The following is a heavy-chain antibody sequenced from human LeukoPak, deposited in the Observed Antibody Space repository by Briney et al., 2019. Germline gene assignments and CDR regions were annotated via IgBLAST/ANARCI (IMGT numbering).Heavy chain of an antibody. D-gene: IGHD3-22*01. Sequence: PSETLSLTCTVSGGSISSSSYYWGWIRQPPGKGLEWIGSIYYSGSTYYNPSLKSRVTISVDTSKNQFSLKLSSVTAADTAVYYCARKRALVVVISPFDYWGQGTLVTVSS. CDR2: IYYSGST. J-gene: IGHJ4*02. V-gene: IGHV4-39*01. CDR1: GGSISSSSYY. CDR3: ARKRALVVVISPFDY.